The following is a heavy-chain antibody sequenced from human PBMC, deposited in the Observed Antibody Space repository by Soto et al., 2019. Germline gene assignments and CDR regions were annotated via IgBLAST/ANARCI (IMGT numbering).Heavy chain of an antibody. V-gene: IGHV3-53*01. Sequence: GGSVRLSCAASGFSVRTNYMSWVRQAPGKGLDWVSVFESGGSIYYADSVKGRFIISRDYAKNTVDLQMNSLRVEDTAVYYCARAGVTPHFFDYWGQGTLVTVSS. CDR3: ARAGVTPHFFDY. CDR2: FESGGSI. CDR1: GFSVRTNY. J-gene: IGHJ4*02. D-gene: IGHD3-3*02.